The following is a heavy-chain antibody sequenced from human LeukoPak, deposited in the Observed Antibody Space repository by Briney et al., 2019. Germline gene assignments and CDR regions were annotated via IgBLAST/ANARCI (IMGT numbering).Heavy chain of an antibody. CDR2: INPNSGGT. V-gene: IGHV1-2*02. J-gene: IGHJ4*02. CDR3: ARDRGYSYGYSLDY. Sequence: ASVKVSCKASGYTFTGYYMHWVRQAPGQGLKWMGWINPNSGGTNYAQKFQGRVTMTRDTSISTAYMELSRLRSDDTAVYYCARDRGYSYGYSLDYWGQGTLVTVSS. D-gene: IGHD5-18*01. CDR1: GYTFTGYY.